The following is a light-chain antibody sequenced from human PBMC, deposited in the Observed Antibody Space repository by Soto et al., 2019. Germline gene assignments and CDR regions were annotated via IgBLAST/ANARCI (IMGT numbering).Light chain of an antibody. J-gene: IGKJ4*01. CDR1: QSVGSY. CDR2: DAS. Sequence: EIVLTQSPATLSLSPGYRATLSCRASQSVGSYLGWYQQRPGQAPRLLIYDASNRATGIPARFSGSGSGTDFTLTISSLEPEDFAVYYCQQRSDWPSTFGGGTKVEIK. CDR3: QQRSDWPST. V-gene: IGKV3-11*01.